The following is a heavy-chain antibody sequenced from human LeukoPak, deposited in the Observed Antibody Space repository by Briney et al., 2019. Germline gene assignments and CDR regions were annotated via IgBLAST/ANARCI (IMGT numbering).Heavy chain of an antibody. CDR3: ARQDRHSSSWHFDY. J-gene: IGHJ4*02. V-gene: IGHV4-59*08. Sequence: SETLSLTCTVSGGSISSYYWSWIRQPPGKGLEWIGYIYYSGSTNYNPSLKSRVTISVDTSKNQFSLKLSSVTAADTAVYCCARQDRHSSSWHFDYWGQGTLVTVSS. D-gene: IGHD6-13*01. CDR1: GGSISSYY. CDR2: IYYSGST.